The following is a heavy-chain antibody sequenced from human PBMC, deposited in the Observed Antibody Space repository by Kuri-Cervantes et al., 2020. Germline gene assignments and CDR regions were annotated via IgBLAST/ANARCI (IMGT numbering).Heavy chain of an antibody. D-gene: IGHD2-15*01. CDR1: EYSFTSYW. CDR3: ATSYCSGGSCLLGAPNFQH. V-gene: IGHV5-51*01. Sequence: GGSLRLSCKGSEYSFTSYWIGWVRQMPGKGLEWMGIIYPGDSDTRYSPSFQGRVTISADKSISTAYLQWSSLKASDTAMYYCATSYCSGGSCLLGAPNFQHWGQGTLVTVSS. J-gene: IGHJ1*01. CDR2: IYPGDSDT.